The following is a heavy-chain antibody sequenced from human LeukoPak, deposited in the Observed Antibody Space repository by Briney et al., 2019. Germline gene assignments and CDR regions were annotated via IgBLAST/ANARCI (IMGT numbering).Heavy chain of an antibody. D-gene: IGHD6-13*01. CDR2: ISSSGTTK. Sequence: GGSLRLSCAASGFTFSDYYMSWSRQVPGKGLEWGSYISSSGTTKYYADSVKGRFTISRDNVKNSLYLQMNSLRAEDTAVYYCARLPDSSTYYYYYMDVWGKGTTVTISS. V-gene: IGHV3-11*01. J-gene: IGHJ6*03. CDR3: ARLPDSSTYYYYYMDV. CDR1: GFTFSDYY.